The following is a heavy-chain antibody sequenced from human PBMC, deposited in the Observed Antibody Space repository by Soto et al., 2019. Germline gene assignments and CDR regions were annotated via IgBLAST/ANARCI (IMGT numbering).Heavy chain of an antibody. Sequence: EVQLAESGGGLVQPGGSLRLSCAASGFTFSSYSMNWVRQAPGKGLEWVSYISSSSSTIYYADPVKGRFTISRDNAKNSLYLQMNSLRAEDTAVYYCAREGYYYYYGMDVWGQGTTVTVSS. J-gene: IGHJ6*02. CDR1: GFTFSSYS. CDR2: ISSSSSTI. V-gene: IGHV3-48*01. CDR3: AREGYYYYYGMDV.